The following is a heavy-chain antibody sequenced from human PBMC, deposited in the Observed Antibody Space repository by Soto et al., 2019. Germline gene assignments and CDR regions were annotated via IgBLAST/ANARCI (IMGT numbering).Heavy chain of an antibody. V-gene: IGHV3-21*01. CDR1: GFTFSTYS. Sequence: PGGSLRLSCVGSGFTFSTYSINWVRQAPGKGLEWVSSISSRSDIYYADSVKGRFTISRDNAKNSVSLQMNSLRADDTAVYFCVRGMNPLFGGQGTLVTVSS. CDR3: VRGMNPLF. CDR2: ISSRSDI. J-gene: IGHJ4*01.